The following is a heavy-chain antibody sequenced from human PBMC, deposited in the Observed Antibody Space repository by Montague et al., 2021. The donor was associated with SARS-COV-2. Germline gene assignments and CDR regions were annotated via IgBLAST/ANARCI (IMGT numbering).Heavy chain of an antibody. CDR1: GGSSTNYF. CDR3: ARGTGQQLVFSYVYYGMDI. D-gene: IGHD5-24*01. CDR2: ITHTGNR. J-gene: IGHJ6*02. Sequence: SETLSLTCAVHGGSSTNYFWTWIRQTPAKGLEWIGEITHTGNRDFNPSLKSRVILSVDKSKSQFSLKLTSVTAADTGVYYCARGTGQQLVFSYVYYGMDIWGQGTTVSVSS. V-gene: IGHV4-34*01.